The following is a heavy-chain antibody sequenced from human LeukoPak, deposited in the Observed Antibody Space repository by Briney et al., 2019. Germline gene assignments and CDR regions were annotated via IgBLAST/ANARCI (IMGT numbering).Heavy chain of an antibody. V-gene: IGHV4-59*01. CDR3: ARVARVPIRLTTENWFDP. D-gene: IGHD4-17*01. Sequence: SETLSLTCTVSGGSISSYYWSWIRQPPGKGLEWIGYIYYSGSTNCNPSLKSRVTISVDTSKNQFSLKLSSVTAADTAVYYCARVARVPIRLTTENWFDPWGQGTLVTVSS. J-gene: IGHJ5*02. CDR1: GGSISSYY. CDR2: IYYSGST.